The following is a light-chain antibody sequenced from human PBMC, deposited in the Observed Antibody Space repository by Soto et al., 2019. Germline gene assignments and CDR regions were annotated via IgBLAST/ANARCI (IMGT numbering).Light chain of an antibody. CDR1: SSDVGTYNY. CDR3: SSYTSSSTYV. J-gene: IGLJ1*01. CDR2: EVS. V-gene: IGLV2-14*01. Sequence: QSVLTQPASVSGSPGQSITISCTGTSSDVGTYNYVSWYQLHPGKAPKLMVYEVSNRPSGVSNRFSGSKSGNTASLTISGLQAEDEAAYHCSSYTSSSTYVFGTGTKVTVL.